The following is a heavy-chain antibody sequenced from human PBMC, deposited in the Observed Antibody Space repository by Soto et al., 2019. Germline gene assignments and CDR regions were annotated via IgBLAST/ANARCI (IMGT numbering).Heavy chain of an antibody. CDR3: ARRYGGNFDY. CDR1: GGSISSYY. V-gene: IGHV4-59*01. D-gene: IGHD3-16*01. Sequence: SETLSLTCTVSGGSISSYYWRWIRQPPGKGLEWIGYIYYSGSTNYNPSLKSRVTISVDTSKNQFSLKLSSVTAADTAVYYCARRYGGNFDYWGQGTLVTVSS. J-gene: IGHJ4*02. CDR2: IYYSGST.